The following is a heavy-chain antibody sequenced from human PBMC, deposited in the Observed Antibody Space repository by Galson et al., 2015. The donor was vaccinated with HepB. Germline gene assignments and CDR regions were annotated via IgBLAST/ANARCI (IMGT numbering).Heavy chain of an antibody. CDR2: IIPIFGTA. CDR3: ARDKYYDILTGYQTKTYYYYYMDV. V-gene: IGHV1-69*13. D-gene: IGHD3-9*01. J-gene: IGHJ6*03. CDR1: GGTIGRYA. Sequence: SVKVSCKASGGTIGRYAISWVRQAPGQGLEWMGGIIPIFGTANYTQKFQGRVTITADESTRTAYMRLSRLRSEDTAVYYCARDKYYDILTGYQTKTYYYYYMDVWGKGTTVTVSS.